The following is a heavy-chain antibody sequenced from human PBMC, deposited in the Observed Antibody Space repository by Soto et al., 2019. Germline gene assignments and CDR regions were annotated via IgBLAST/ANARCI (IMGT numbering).Heavy chain of an antibody. V-gene: IGHV1-69*04. D-gene: IGHD3-10*01. CDR1: GGTFSSYT. CDR2: IIPILGIA. J-gene: IGHJ4*02. Sequence: SVTVSCTDSGGTFSSYTISWVRQAPGQGLEWMGRIIPILGIANYAQKFQGRVTITADKSTSTAYMELSSLRSEDTAVYYCAREEYYYGSGALFDYWGQGTLVTVSS. CDR3: AREEYYYGSGALFDY.